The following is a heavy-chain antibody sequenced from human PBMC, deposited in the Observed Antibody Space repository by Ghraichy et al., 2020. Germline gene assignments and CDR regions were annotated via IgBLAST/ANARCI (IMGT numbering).Heavy chain of an antibody. J-gene: IGHJ4*02. CDR3: ARGSGSYYDY. CDR1: GFTFNRYS. Sequence: GESLNISCAASGFTFNRYSMHWVRQAPGKGLEWVSYISTSSDAIYYADSVWGRFTISRDNDKDSLYLQMSSLRAEDTAVYYCARGSGSYYDYWGQGTLVTVSS. D-gene: IGHD1-26*01. CDR2: ISTSSDAI. V-gene: IGHV3-48*04.